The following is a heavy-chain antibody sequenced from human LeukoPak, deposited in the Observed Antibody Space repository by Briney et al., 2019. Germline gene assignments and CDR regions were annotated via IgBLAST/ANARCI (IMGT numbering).Heavy chain of an antibody. CDR3: ARDLSTIFGVVNQYYYMDV. CDR2: IIPIFGTA. D-gene: IGHD3-3*01. V-gene: IGHV1-69*13. Sequence: SVKVSCKASGGTFSSYAISWVRQAPGQGLDWMGGIIPIFGTANYAQKFQGRVTITADESTSTAYMELSSLRSEDTAVYYCARDLSTIFGVVNQYYYMDVWGKGTTVTVSS. CDR1: GGTFSSYA. J-gene: IGHJ6*03.